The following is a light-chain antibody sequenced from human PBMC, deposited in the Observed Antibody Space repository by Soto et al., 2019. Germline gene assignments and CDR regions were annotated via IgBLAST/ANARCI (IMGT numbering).Light chain of an antibody. V-gene: IGLV2-14*01. Sequence: QSALTQPASVSGSPGQSITISCTGTSSDVGGYNYVSWYQQHPGKAPKLMIYDVSNRPSGVSXRFSGSKSGNTASLTISXXXXXDEAXXXXXSXTSSSTLLYVFGTGTKVTVL. CDR2: DVS. J-gene: IGLJ1*01. CDR1: SSDVGGYNY. CDR3: XSXTSSSTLLYV.